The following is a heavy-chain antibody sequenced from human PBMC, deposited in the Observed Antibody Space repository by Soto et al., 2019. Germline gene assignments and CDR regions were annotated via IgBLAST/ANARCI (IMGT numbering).Heavy chain of an antibody. J-gene: IGHJ5*02. Sequence: SETLSLTCSVSGAALNSVNCYWSWIRQFPGKGLEWIGHIYVTGAVDYNPSLRDRITTSQDTSERQFSLNLRLVTAADTAVYYCARLRIATNNYKWFDPWGQGTLVTVS. CDR3: ARLRIATNNYKWFDP. D-gene: IGHD2-21*01. V-gene: IGHV4-31*02. CDR1: GAALNSVNCY. CDR2: IYVTGAV.